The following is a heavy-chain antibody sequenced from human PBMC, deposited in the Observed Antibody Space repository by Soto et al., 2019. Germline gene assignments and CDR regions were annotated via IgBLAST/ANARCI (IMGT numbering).Heavy chain of an antibody. CDR1: GGYISSSSYY. CDR2: IYYSGST. D-gene: IGHD3-3*01. J-gene: IGHJ6*02. Sequence: SETLSLTCTVTGGYISSSSYYWGWIRQPPGKGLEWIGSIYYSGSTYYNPSLKSRVTISVDTSKNQFSLRLSSVTAADTAVYYCARTYYDFWSGYYDYYYYGMDVWGQGTTVT. CDR3: ARTYYDFWSGYYDYYYYGMDV. V-gene: IGHV4-39*01.